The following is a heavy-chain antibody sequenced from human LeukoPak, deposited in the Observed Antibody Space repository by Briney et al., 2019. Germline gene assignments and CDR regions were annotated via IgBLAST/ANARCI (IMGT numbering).Heavy chain of an antibody. CDR3: ASRMAVRPKYYFDS. Sequence: SETLSLTCTVSGGSLSSSSYCWGWIRQPPGRGLEWIGNIYYSGNTFYDPSLESRVTISVDTSKNQFSLKLTSVTAADTAVYYCASRMAVRPKYYFDSWGPGILVTVSS. CDR1: GGSLSSSSYC. D-gene: IGHD6-6*01. J-gene: IGHJ4*02. CDR2: IYYSGNT. V-gene: IGHV4-39*01.